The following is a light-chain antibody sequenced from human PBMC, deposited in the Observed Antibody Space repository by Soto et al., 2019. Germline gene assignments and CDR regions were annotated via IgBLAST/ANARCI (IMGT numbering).Light chain of an antibody. CDR1: QSVSSSY. CDR3: QQYGSSPGLFT. CDR2: GAS. J-gene: IGKJ3*01. V-gene: IGKV3-20*01. Sequence: EIVLTQSPGTLSLSPGEGATLSCRASQSVSSSYLAWYQQKPGQAPRLLIYGASSRATGIPDRFSGSGSGTDFTLAISRLEPEDFAVYYCQQYGSSPGLFTFGPGTKVDI.